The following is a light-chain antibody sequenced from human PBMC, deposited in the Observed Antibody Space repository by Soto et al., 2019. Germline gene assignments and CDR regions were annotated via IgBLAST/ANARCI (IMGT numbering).Light chain of an antibody. V-gene: IGKV1-6*01. J-gene: IGKJ1*01. CDR2: KAS. CDR1: QGIRND. Sequence: AIQMTQSPSSLSASVGDRVTITCRASQGIRNDLGWYQQKPGKAPKLLIYKASTLKSGVPTRFSGSGSGTDFTLTINNLQPEDFATYFCQESYSAPPWTFGQGTKVDIK. CDR3: QESYSAPPWT.